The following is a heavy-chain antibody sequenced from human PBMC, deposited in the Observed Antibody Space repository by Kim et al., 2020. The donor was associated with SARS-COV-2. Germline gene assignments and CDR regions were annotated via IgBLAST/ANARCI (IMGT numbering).Heavy chain of an antibody. CDR2: ISSSSNTI. V-gene: IGHV3-48*02. CDR3: AGDPYSSGWYELQTSYYSGMDV. Sequence: GGSLRLSCAASGFTFSSYSMNWVRQAPGKGLEWVSYISSSSNTIYYADSVKGRFTISRDNAKNTLYPQMNSLRDEDTAVYYCAGDPYSSGWYELQTSYYSGMDVWGQGTTVTVSS. D-gene: IGHD6-19*01. J-gene: IGHJ6*02. CDR1: GFTFSSYS.